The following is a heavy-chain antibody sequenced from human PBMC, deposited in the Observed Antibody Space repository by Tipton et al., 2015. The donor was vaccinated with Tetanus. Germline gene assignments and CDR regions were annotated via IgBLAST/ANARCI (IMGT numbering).Heavy chain of an antibody. V-gene: IGHV4-39*02. D-gene: IGHD1-7*01. Sequence: TLSLTCTVSGGSLNSGTFYWDWIRQPPGKGLEWIGNVYYNGNTLKNPSLKGRVTLSLDKSKNQFSLKLTSVTAADTAVYYCARANYDSSKKGPFDSWGQGSLVIVSS. CDR1: GGSLNSGTFY. J-gene: IGHJ4*02. CDR2: VYYNGNT. CDR3: ARANYDSSKKGPFDS.